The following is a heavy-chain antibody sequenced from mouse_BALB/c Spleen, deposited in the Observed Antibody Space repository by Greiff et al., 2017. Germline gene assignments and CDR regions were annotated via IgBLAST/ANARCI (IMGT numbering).Heavy chain of an antibody. CDR3: ARDGGNWDWFAY. Sequence: VKLMESGPGLVAPSQSLSITCTVSGFSLTSYGVHWVRQPPGKGLEWLGVIWAGGSTNYNSALMSRLSISKDNSKSQVFLKMNSLQTDDTAMYYCARDGGNWDWFAYWGQGTLVTVSA. J-gene: IGHJ3*01. V-gene: IGHV2-9*02. CDR2: IWAGGST. CDR1: GFSLTSYG. D-gene: IGHD4-1*01.